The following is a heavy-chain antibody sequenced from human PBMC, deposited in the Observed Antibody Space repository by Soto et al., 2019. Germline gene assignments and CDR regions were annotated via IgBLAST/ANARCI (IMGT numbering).Heavy chain of an antibody. V-gene: IGHV4-39*01. Sequence: QLQLQESGPGLVKPSETLSLTCTVSGDSISSSTYFWAFIRQPPGKGLEWIGSIYYSGHTYYGPSLQGRVTIFLDTSKNQFSLKLSSVTTADTAVYYCVAEIQSAAHFWGQGTLVTVSS. D-gene: IGHD2-2*01. CDR2: IYYSGHT. J-gene: IGHJ4*02. CDR1: GDSISSSTYF. CDR3: VAEIQSAAHF.